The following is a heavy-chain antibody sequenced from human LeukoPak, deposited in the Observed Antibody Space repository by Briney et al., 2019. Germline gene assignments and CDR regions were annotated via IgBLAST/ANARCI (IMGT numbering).Heavy chain of an antibody. J-gene: IGHJ3*02. CDR2: ISSSSSYI. CDR1: GFTLSSYS. V-gene: IGHV3-21*04. CDR3: ARHYYDSRHDAFDI. Sequence: PGGSLRLSCAASGFTLSSYSMNWVRQAPGKGLEWVSSISSSSSYIYYADSVKGRFTISRDNSKNTLYLQMNSLRAEDTAVYYCARHYYDSRHDAFDIWGQGTMVTVSS. D-gene: IGHD3-22*01.